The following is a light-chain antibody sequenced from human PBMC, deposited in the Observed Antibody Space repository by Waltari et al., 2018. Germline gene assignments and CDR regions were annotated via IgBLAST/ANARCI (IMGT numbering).Light chain of an antibody. V-gene: IGLV4-69*01. CDR3: QTWDTDIRV. Sequence: QLVLTQSPSASASLGASVKLTCTLSSGHSSYAIAWHQQQPEKGPRFLMKINSDGSRSKGDGIPDRVSGSSSGTERYFTISSLQSEDEADYYCQTWDTDIRVFGGGTELTVL. CDR1: SGHSSYA. CDR2: INSDGSR. J-gene: IGLJ3*02.